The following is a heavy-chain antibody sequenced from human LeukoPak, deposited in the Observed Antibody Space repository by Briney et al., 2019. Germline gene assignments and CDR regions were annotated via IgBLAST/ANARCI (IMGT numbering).Heavy chain of an antibody. V-gene: IGHV3-23*01. D-gene: IGHD3-10*01. CDR2: ISGSGGST. CDR3: AKLPQYYYGSGSYYTDYYYSMDV. J-gene: IGHJ6*02. Sequence: GGSLRLSCAASGFTFSSYAMSWVRQAPGKGLEWVSAISGSGGSTYYADSVKGRFTISRDNSKNTLYLQMNSLRAEDTAVYYCAKLPQYYYGSGSYYTDYYYSMDVWGQGTTVTVSS. CDR1: GFTFSSYA.